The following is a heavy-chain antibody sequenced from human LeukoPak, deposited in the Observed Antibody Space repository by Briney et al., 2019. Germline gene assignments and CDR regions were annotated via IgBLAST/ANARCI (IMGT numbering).Heavy chain of an antibody. CDR3: AGHRDRSVVTDY. J-gene: IGHJ4*02. CDR2: IYYSGST. Sequence: NTSETLSLTCTVSGGSISSYYWSWIRQPPGKGLEWIGYIYYSGSTNYNPSLKSRVTISVDTSKNQFSLKLSSVTAADTAVYYCAGHRDRSVVTDYWGQGTLVTVSS. CDR1: GGSISSYY. D-gene: IGHD4-23*01. V-gene: IGHV4-59*08.